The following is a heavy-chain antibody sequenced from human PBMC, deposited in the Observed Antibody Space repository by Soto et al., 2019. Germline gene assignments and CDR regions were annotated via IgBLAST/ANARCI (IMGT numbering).Heavy chain of an antibody. Sequence: GASVKVSCKASGYTFTSYAMHWVRQAPGQRLEWMGWINAGNGNTKYSQKFQGRVTITRDTSASTAYMELSSLRSEDTAVYYCARDSEFGAIAVGFDPWGQGTLVTVSS. J-gene: IGHJ5*02. D-gene: IGHD6-19*01. CDR2: INAGNGNT. V-gene: IGHV1-3*01. CDR3: ARDSEFGAIAVGFDP. CDR1: GYTFTSYA.